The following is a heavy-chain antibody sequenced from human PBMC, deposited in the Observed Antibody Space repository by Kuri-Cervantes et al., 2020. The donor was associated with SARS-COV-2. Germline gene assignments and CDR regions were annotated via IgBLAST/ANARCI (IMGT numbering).Heavy chain of an antibody. V-gene: IGHV3-11*03. CDR1: GFTFSDYY. Sequence: GESLKISCAASGFTFSDYYMSWIRQAPGKGLEWVSYISSSSYTNYADSVKGRFTISRDNAKNSLYLQMDSLRAEDTAVYYCARHPYYDFWSGYTEYNWFDPWGQGTLVTVSS. D-gene: IGHD3-3*01. CDR3: ARHPYYDFWSGYTEYNWFDP. J-gene: IGHJ5*02. CDR2: ISSSSYT.